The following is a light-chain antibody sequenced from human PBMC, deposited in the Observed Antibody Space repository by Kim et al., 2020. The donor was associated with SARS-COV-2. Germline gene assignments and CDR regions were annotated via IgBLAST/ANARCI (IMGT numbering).Light chain of an antibody. CDR3: QQYGSSLPWT. V-gene: IGKV3-20*01. CDR1: QSVSSNY. J-gene: IGKJ1*01. Sequence: PGQRATLPCRASQSVSSNYLAWYQQKPGQAPRLLIYGASSRATGVPDRFSGSGSGTDFTLTISRLEPEDFAVYYCQQYGSSLPWTFGQGTKVDIK. CDR2: GAS.